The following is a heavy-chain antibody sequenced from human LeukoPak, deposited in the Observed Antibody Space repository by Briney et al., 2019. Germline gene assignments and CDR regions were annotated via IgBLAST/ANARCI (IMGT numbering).Heavy chain of an antibody. D-gene: IGHD4-17*01. CDR3: ARRPSGRYFDY. V-gene: IGHV4-39*01. CDR1: GGSISSNSYY. Sequence: SETLSLTCTVSGGSISSNSYYWGWIRQPPGKGLEWIGSIYYSGSTYYNPSLKSRVTISVDTSKNQFSLKLSSVTAADTAVYYCARRPSGRYFDYWGQGTLVTVSS. CDR2: IYYSGST. J-gene: IGHJ4*02.